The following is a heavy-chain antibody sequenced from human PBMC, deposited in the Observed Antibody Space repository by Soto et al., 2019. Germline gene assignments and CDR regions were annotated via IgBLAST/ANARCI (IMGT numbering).Heavy chain of an antibody. J-gene: IGHJ4*02. CDR3: ARHRNWKVDY. Sequence: SETLSLTCTVSGGSIRSSTYQWGWIRQPPGKELEWIGSTFYSGTTYYNPSLKSRVTISADTSKNQFSLKLTSVSATDTAVFYCARHRNWKVDYWGQGTQVTVSS. CDR1: GGSIRSSTYQ. D-gene: IGHD1-1*01. CDR2: TFYSGTT. V-gene: IGHV4-39*01.